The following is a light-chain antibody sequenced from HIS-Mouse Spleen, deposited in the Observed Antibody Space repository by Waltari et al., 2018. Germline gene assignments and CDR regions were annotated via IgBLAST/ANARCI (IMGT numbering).Light chain of an antibody. V-gene: IGKV1-13*02. Sequence: AIQLTQSPSSLSASVGDRVTITCRASQGISSALAWYQQKPGKAPKLLIYDAPSLESGVPSRFSGSGSGTDFTLTISSLQPEDFATYYCQQFNSYGFTFGPGTKVDIK. J-gene: IGKJ3*01. CDR1: QGISSA. CDR3: QQFNSYGFT. CDR2: DAP.